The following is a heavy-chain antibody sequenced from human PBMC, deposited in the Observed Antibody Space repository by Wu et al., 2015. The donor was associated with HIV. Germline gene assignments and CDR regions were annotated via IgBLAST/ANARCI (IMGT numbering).Heavy chain of an antibody. D-gene: IGHD5-18*01. CDR3: ARDDVDTAIGSPEVTT. CDR2: INTFNGNT. V-gene: IGHV1-18*01. Sequence: QVQLVQSGAEVKKPGASVKVSCKASGYTFTSYGINWVRQAPGQGLEWMGWINTFNGNTEYAQNLQGRVTMTTDTSTNTAYMELSSLRSEDTAVYYCARDDVDTAIGSPEVTTWGQGTLGPPSP. CDR1: GYTFTSYG. J-gene: IGHJ4*02.